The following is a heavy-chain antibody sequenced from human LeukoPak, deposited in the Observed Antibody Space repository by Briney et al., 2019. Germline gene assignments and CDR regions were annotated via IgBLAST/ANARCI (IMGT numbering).Heavy chain of an antibody. J-gene: IGHJ4*02. CDR1: GFPFSVYY. CDR2: ISSSGSTI. V-gene: IGHV3-11*01. Sequence: GESLRLSCSPSGFPFSVYYMSWIRQARGKGLEWISYISSSGSTIYHADHVKGRFTMSRDNAKSSLYRQVNSLRAEDTDIYYCARRRDYFHYWGQGTLVTVSS. CDR3: ARRRDYFHY.